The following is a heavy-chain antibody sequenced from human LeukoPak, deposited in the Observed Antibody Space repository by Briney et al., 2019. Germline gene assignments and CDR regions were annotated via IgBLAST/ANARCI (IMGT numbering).Heavy chain of an antibody. CDR1: GFTFTSYW. J-gene: IGHJ5*02. Sequence: PGGSLRLSCAASGFTFTSYWMSWVRQAPGKGLEWVANIKKDGSEKYYVDSVKGRFTISRDNAKNSLYLQMNSLRAEDTAVYYCARAHITYDSSGYYYVDWFDPWGQGTLVTVSS. CDR2: IKKDGSEK. CDR3: ARAHITYDSSGYYYVDWFDP. D-gene: IGHD3-22*01. V-gene: IGHV3-7*01.